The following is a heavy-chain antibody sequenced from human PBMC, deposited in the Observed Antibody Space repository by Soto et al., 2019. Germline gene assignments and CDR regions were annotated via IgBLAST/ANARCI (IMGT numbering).Heavy chain of an antibody. CDR3: ARNFRHDFLTGQNPWFDP. D-gene: IGHD3-9*01. V-gene: IGHV3-33*01. Sequence: QVQLVESGGGVVQPGRSLRLSCAASGFSFSSYAMHWVRQAPGKGLEWVAIIWYDGSNIYYADSVKGRFTISRDNSKNTLYLQMNSLRAEDTDVYYCARNFRHDFLTGQNPWFDPWGQGTLVTVSS. J-gene: IGHJ5*02. CDR1: GFSFSSYA. CDR2: IWYDGSNI.